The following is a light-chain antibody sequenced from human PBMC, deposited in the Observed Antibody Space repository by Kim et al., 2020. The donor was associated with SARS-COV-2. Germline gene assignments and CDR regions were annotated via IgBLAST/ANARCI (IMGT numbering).Light chain of an antibody. CDR1: SSNIGNNY. CDR3: GTWDSSLSAGV. J-gene: IGLJ3*02. CDR2: DNN. V-gene: IGLV1-51*01. Sequence: GQKVTSACSGSSSNIGNNYVSWYQQLPGTAPKLLIYDNNKRPSGIPDRFSGSKSGTSATLGITGLQTRDEADYYCGTWDSSLSAGVFGGGTQLTVL.